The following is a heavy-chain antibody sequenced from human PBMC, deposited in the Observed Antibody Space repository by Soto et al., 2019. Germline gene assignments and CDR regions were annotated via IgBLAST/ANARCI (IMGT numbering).Heavy chain of an antibody. CDR1: GFSLSTSGVG. CDR3: AHIIDTTMVTPYYFDY. Sequence: QITLKESGPTLVKPTQTLTLTCTFSGFSLSTSGVGVGLIRQPPGKALECLALIYWDDDKRYSPSLKNRLTITKDTSKNQVVLTMTNMDPVDTATYYCAHIIDTTMVTPYYFDYWGQGTLVTVSS. V-gene: IGHV2-5*02. D-gene: IGHD5-18*01. J-gene: IGHJ4*02. CDR2: IYWDDDK.